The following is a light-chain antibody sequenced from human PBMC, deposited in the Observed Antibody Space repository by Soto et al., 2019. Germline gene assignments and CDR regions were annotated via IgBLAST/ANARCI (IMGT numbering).Light chain of an antibody. CDR2: GAS. V-gene: IGKV3-15*01. Sequence: DIVMTQSPATLSVSPGGRATLSCRASQSIGDTLAWYQQKPGQAPRLLIYGASSRVTGFPARFSGSGSGTDFTLTISSLQPEDFATYYCQQSFSTPWTFGQGTKVDIK. J-gene: IGKJ1*01. CDR3: QQSFSTPWT. CDR1: QSIGDT.